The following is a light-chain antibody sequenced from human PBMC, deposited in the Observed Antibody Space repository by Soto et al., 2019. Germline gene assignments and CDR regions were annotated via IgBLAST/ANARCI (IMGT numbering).Light chain of an antibody. CDR1: SSDVGGYNY. J-gene: IGLJ1*01. CDR3: NSYTSSSTPVV. CDR2: EVS. Sequence: QSALTQPASVSGSPGQSITISCTGTSSDVGGYNYVSWYQQHPGKAPKLMISEVSNRPSGVSNRFSGSKSGNTASLTISGLQAEDEADYYCNSYTSSSTPVVFGTGTKLTVL. V-gene: IGLV2-14*01.